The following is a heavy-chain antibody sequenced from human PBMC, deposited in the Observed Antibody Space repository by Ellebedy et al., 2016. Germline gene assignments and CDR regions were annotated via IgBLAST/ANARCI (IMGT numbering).Heavy chain of an antibody. CDR2: IKQDGSEK. Sequence: GGSLRLXXAASGFTFSGYCMSWVRQAPGKGLEWVANIKQDGSEKYYVDSVKGRFSFSRDNAKNSLYLQMNSLRADDTAVYYCARNTGGYDGMIDYWGQGDLVTVSS. J-gene: IGHJ4*02. CDR3: ARNTGGYDGMIDY. V-gene: IGHV3-7*01. D-gene: IGHD5-12*01. CDR1: GFTFSGYC.